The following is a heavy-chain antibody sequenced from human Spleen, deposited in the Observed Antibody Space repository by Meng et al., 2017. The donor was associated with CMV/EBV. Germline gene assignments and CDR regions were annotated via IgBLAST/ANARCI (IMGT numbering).Heavy chain of an antibody. J-gene: IGHJ4*02. V-gene: IGHV4-34*01. CDR1: GWSLSGYT. D-gene: IGHD2-2*01. CDR2: INHTGSN. Sequence: AVYGWSLSGYTWSWICQPPGKGLAWIGEINHTGSNNYNPSLKSRVTMSVDTSKNQFSLKLNSVTAADTAVYYCASSPGFLVPAATVYWGQGTLVTVSS. CDR3: ASSPGFLVPAATVY.